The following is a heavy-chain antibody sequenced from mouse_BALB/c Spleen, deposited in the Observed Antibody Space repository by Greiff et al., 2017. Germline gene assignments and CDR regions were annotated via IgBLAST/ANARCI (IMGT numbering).Heavy chain of an antibody. CDR2: IWAGGST. CDR1: GFSLTSYG. CDR3: ARERDGYYLYWYFDV. D-gene: IGHD2-3*01. V-gene: IGHV2-9*02. J-gene: IGHJ1*01. Sequence: QVQLKESGPGLVAPSQSLSITCTVSGFSLTSYGVHWVRQPPGKGLEWLGVIWAGGSTNYNSALMSRLSISKDNSKSQVFLKMNSLQTDDTAMYYCARERDGYYLYWYFDVWGAGTTVTVSS.